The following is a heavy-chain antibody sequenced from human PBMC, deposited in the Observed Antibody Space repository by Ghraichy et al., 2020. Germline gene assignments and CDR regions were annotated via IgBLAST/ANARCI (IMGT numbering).Heavy chain of an antibody. CDR3: ARDLARSYGDYAASGY. CDR1: GYTFTSYG. J-gene: IGHJ4*02. V-gene: IGHV1-18*01. Sequence: SVKVSCKASGYTFTSYGISWVRQAPGQGLEWMGWISAYNGDTNYAQKLQGRVTMTTDTSTSTAYMELRSLRSNDTAVYYCARDLARSYGDYAASGYWGQGTLVTVSS. D-gene: IGHD4-17*01. CDR2: ISAYNGDT.